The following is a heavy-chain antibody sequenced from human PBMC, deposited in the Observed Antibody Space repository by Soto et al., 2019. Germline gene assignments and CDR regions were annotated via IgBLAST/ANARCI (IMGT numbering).Heavy chain of an antibody. CDR2: ISAYNGNT. CDR3: ARYGTGTTMGYYDYYMDV. CDR1: GYTFTSYG. D-gene: IGHD1-7*01. V-gene: IGHV1-18*01. J-gene: IGHJ6*03. Sequence: QVQLVQSGAEVKKPGASVKVSCKASGYTFTSYGISWLRQAPGQGLEWMGWISAYNGNTNYAQKIAGIVIMTTDTATNTAYMDLRSLTSDDTAVYYCARYGTGTTMGYYDYYMDVWGTGTTVTVAS.